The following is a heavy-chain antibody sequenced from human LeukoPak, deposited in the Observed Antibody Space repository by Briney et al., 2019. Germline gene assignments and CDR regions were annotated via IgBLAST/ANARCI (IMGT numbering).Heavy chain of an antibody. D-gene: IGHD2-15*01. CDR3: AIFSGGSYAFDY. V-gene: IGHV4-61*01. CDR2: IYYSGST. Sequence: SETLSLTCTVSGGSVSSGSYYWSWIRQPPGKRLEWIAYIYYSGSTNYNPSLKSRVTISVDTSKNQFSLKLSSVTAADTAVYYCAIFSGGSYAFDYWGQGTLATVSS. J-gene: IGHJ4*02. CDR1: GGSVSSGSYY.